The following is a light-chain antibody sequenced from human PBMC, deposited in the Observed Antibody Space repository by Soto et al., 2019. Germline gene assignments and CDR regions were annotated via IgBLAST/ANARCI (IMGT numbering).Light chain of an antibody. CDR1: SSDVGRYNY. CDR2: EVT. Sequence: QSALAQPASVSASPGQSITISCTGTSSDVGRYNYVSWYQHHPGKAPKLLIYEVTHRPSGVSNRFSASKSGNTASLTISGLQPEDEADYYCKSFTANNTLVFGGGTKLTVL. J-gene: IGLJ2*01. CDR3: KSFTANNTLV. V-gene: IGLV2-14*01.